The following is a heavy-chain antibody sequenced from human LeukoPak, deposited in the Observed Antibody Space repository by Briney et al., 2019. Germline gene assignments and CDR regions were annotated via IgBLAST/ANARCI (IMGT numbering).Heavy chain of an antibody. CDR2: IYYSGST. CDR3: ARPINIAVAGTTEDY. CDR1: GGSISSSSYY. J-gene: IGHJ4*02. D-gene: IGHD6-19*01. V-gene: IGHV4-39*01. Sequence: SETLSLTCTVSGGSISSSSYYWGWIRQPPGKGLEWIGSIYYSGSTYYNPSLKSRVTISVDTSKNQFSLKLSSVTAADTAVYYCARPINIAVAGTTEDYWGQGTLVTVSS.